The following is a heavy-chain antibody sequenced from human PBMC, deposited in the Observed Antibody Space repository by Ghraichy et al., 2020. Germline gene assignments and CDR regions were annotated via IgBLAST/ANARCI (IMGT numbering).Heavy chain of an antibody. V-gene: IGHV4-34*01. CDR2: INHSGST. Sequence: SETLSLTCAAYGGSFSGYYWSWIRQPPGKGLEWIGEINHSGSTNYNPSLKSRVTISVDTSKNQFSLKLSSVTAADTAAYYCSRGPRDSVVVPAAIDWDGMDFWGQGTTVTVSS. D-gene: IGHD2-2*02. CDR1: GGSFSGYY. CDR3: SRGPRDSVVVPAAIDWDGMDF. J-gene: IGHJ6*02.